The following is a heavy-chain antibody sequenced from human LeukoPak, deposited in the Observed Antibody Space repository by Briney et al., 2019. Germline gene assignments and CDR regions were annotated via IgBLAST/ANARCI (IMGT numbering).Heavy chain of an antibody. D-gene: IGHD2-2*01. Sequence: GGSLRLSCAASGFTFSNAWMNWVRQAPGKGLEWDGRIKSKTDGGTTGYAAPVKGRFTISRDDSKNTLYLQMNSLKTEDTAVYYCTTGRVIVVVPAAIPDYWGQGTLVTVSS. CDR2: IKSKTDGGTT. J-gene: IGHJ4*02. V-gene: IGHV3-15*07. CDR1: GFTFSNAW. CDR3: TTGRVIVVVPAAIPDY.